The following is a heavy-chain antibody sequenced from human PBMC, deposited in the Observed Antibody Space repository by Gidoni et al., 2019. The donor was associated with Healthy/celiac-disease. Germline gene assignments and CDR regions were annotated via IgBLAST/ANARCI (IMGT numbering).Heavy chain of an antibody. D-gene: IGHD3-22*01. Sequence: QVQLQQWGAGLLKPSETLSLTCAVYGGSFSGYYWSWIRQPPGKGLEWIGEINHSGSTNYNPSLKSRVTISVDTSKNQFSLKLSSVTAADTAVYYCARGLQYYYDSSGYFYYFDYWGQGTLVTVSS. CDR2: INHSGST. V-gene: IGHV4-34*01. J-gene: IGHJ4*02. CDR1: GGSFSGYY. CDR3: ARGLQYYYDSSGYFYYFDY.